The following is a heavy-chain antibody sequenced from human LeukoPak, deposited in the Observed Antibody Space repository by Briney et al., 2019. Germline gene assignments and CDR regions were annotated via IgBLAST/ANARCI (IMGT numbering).Heavy chain of an antibody. CDR3: AKDIVGGGDDY. CDR2: IRYDGSSK. V-gene: IGHV3-30*02. J-gene: IGHJ4*02. Sequence: RGSLRPSCAASGFTFDNYDMHWVRQAPGKGLEWVAFIRYDGSSKYYADSVKGRFTISRDNSKNTLYLQMNSLRAEDTAVYYCAKDIVGGGDDYWGQGTLVIVSS. D-gene: IGHD2-21*02. CDR1: GFTFDNYD.